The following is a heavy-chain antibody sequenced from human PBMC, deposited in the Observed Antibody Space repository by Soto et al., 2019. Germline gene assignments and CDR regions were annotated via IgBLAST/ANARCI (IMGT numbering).Heavy chain of an antibody. CDR1: GFTVSSYG. V-gene: IGHV3-30*18. CDR2: ISYDGSNK. CDR3: AKGLGVTPTAVYYYYGMDV. Sequence: GALRLSCAASGFTVSSYGMHWVRQAPGKGLEWVAAISYDGSNKYYADSVKGQFTISRDNSKNTLYLQMNSLRAEDTAVYYCAKGLGVTPTAVYYYYGMDVWGQGTTVTVSS. J-gene: IGHJ6*02. D-gene: IGHD2-21*02.